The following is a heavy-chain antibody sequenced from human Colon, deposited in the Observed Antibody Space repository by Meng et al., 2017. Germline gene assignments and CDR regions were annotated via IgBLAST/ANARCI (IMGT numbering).Heavy chain of an antibody. Sequence: GESLKISCAASGFTFSNYAMSLVRQAPGKVLEWVSAISGSGSNTYYVDSVKGRFTISRDNSKNTLYLQMNSLRAEDTAVYYCAKGFYYYDSSGYFAYWGQGTLVTVSS. D-gene: IGHD3-22*01. CDR3: AKGFYYYDSSGYFAY. J-gene: IGHJ4*02. V-gene: IGHV3-23*01. CDR1: GFTFSNYA. CDR2: ISGSGSNT.